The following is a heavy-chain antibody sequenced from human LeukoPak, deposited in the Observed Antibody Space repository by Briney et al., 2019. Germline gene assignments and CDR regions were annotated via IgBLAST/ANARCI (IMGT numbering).Heavy chain of an antibody. Sequence: GGSLRLSCAASGFTFSSYWMSWVREAPRKGLEWVANIKQDGSEKYYVDSVKGRFTISRDNAKNSLYLQMNSLRAEDTAVYYCARDSSSWYGRYYYYYMDVWGKGTTVTVSS. V-gene: IGHV3-7*01. CDR2: IKQDGSEK. D-gene: IGHD6-13*01. J-gene: IGHJ6*03. CDR3: ARDSSSWYGRYYYYYMDV. CDR1: GFTFSSYW.